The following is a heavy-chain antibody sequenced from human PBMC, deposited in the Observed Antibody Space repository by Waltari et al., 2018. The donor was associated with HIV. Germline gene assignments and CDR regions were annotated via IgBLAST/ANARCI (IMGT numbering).Heavy chain of an antibody. Sequence: QLLESGGGLVEPGGSLRLPCAASGSTFTDFAMDWVRQAPGKGLEWVSAIRGGGETFYADSVKGRFTISRDNSKNTLYLQMNSLRADDAAVYYCVKDSGRAADVFDLWGQGTMVTVSS. V-gene: IGHV3-23*01. CDR2: IRGGGET. D-gene: IGHD3-10*01. CDR3: VKDSGRAADVFDL. J-gene: IGHJ3*01. CDR1: GSTFTDFA.